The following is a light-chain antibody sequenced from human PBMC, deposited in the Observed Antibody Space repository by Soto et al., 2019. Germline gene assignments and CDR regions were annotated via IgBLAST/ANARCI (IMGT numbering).Light chain of an antibody. CDR1: QGISSV. CDR2: KAS. CDR3: QQYNSYST. J-gene: IGKJ1*01. Sequence: DIQVTQSPSTLSAYVGDRVTITCRASQGISSVLAWYQQKPGEAPHLLIYKASSLEGGVPSRFSGSGSGTEFTLTIISLQPDDFATYYRQQYNSYSTFGQGTKVDIK. V-gene: IGKV1-5*03.